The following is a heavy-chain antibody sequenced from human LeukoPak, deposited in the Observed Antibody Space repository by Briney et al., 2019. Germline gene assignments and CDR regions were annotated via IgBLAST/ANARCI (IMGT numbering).Heavy chain of an antibody. CDR3: ARLGPYDYVWGSYLRSRAAFDN. Sequence: SETLSLTCAVYGGSFSGYYWSWIRQPPGKGLEWIGEINHSGSTNDNPSLKSRVTISVDTSKNQFSLKRSSVTAADTASYYCARLGPYDYVWGSYLRSRAAFDNRGQGTLVTVSS. CDR2: INHSGST. D-gene: IGHD3-16*02. CDR1: GGSFSGYY. J-gene: IGHJ4*02. V-gene: IGHV4-34*01.